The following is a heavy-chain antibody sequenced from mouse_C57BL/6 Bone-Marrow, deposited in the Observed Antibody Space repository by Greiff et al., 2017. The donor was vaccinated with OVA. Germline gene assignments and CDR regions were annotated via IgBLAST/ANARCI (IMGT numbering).Heavy chain of an antibody. V-gene: IGHV14-4*01. CDR1: GFNIKDDY. D-gene: IGHD3-2*02. CDR2: LDPENGDT. J-gene: IGHJ3*01. CDR3: TTVDSSGCFAY. Sequence: VQLQQSGAELVRPGASVKLSCTASGFNIKDDYMHWVKQRPEQGLEWIGWLDPENGDTEYASKFQGKATITADTSSTTDDLQLISLTSEDTADYYCTTVDSSGCFAYWGQGTLVTVSS.